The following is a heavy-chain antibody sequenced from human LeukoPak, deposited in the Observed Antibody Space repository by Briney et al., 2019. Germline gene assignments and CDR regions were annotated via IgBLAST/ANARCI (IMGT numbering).Heavy chain of an antibody. Sequence: PGGSLRLSCAASGFTFDDYAMHWGRQAPGKGVEWVSGISWNSGSIGYADSVKGRFTISRDNAKNSLYLQMNSLRAEDTALYYCAKDEADILTGPLVFWGQGTLVTVSS. V-gene: IGHV3-9*01. CDR1: GFTFDDYA. J-gene: IGHJ4*02. CDR3: AKDEADILTGPLVF. D-gene: IGHD3-9*01. CDR2: ISWNSGSI.